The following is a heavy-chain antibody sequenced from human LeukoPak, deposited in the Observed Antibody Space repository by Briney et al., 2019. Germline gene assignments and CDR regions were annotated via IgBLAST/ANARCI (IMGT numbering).Heavy chain of an antibody. CDR2: IYSGGNT. CDR1: GFTVSSNY. V-gene: IGHV3-66*01. J-gene: IGHJ4*02. CDR3: ARVGRGDIYGYGDY. Sequence: GESLRLSCAVSGFTVSSNYMSWVRQAPGKGLEWVSVIYSGGNTYYADSVKGRFTISRDNSKNTLYLQMNSLRVEDTAVYYCARVGRGDIYGYGDYWGQGTLVTVSS. D-gene: IGHD5-18*01.